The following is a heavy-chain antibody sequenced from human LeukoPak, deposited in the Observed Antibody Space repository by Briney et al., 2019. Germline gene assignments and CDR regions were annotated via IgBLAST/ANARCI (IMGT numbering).Heavy chain of an antibody. CDR2: ISSSASTI. CDR1: GFTFSNYY. J-gene: IGHJ3*02. D-gene: IGHD6-19*01. Sequence: GGSLRLSCAASGFTFSNYYMSWIRQAPGKGLEWVSYISSSASTIYYADSVKGRFTISRDNAKNSLYLQMNSLRDEDTAVYYCARDGKAVAVAFDIWGQGTMVTVSS. V-gene: IGHV3-11*04. CDR3: ARDGKAVAVAFDI.